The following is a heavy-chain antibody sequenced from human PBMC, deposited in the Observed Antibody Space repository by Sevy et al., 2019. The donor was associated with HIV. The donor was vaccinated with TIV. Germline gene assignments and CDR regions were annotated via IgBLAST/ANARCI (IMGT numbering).Heavy chain of an antibody. D-gene: IGHD7-27*01. CDR1: GFTFSDYY. V-gene: IGHV3-11*01. Sequence: GGSLRLSCAASGFTFSDYYMSWIRQAPGKGLEWVSYISSSGSTISYADSVKGRFTISRDNAKSSLYLQMNSLRAEDTAVYYCARDLSRTGIRGAFDIWGQGTMVTVSS. J-gene: IGHJ3*02. CDR2: ISSSGSTI. CDR3: ARDLSRTGIRGAFDI.